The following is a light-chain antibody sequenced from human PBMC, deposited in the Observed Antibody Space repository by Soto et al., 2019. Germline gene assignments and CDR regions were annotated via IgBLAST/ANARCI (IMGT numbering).Light chain of an antibody. V-gene: IGKV3-20*01. CDR3: QDDDGSPLT. J-gene: IGKJ4*01. CDR1: QGVNSAH. CDR2: GAY. Sequence: EVVLTQSPGTLSLSPGERGTLSCRASQGVNSAHLVWYQQKPGQAPRLLIYGAYNMPSGIPDRFSGSGSGTYVTLTISRLEPEDLAVYYWQDDDGSPLTFGGGTKVELK.